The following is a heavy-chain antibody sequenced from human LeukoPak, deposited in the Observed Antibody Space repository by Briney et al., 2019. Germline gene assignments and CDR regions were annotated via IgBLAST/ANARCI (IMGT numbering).Heavy chain of an antibody. CDR1: GFTFSSYA. D-gene: IGHD1-26*01. V-gene: IGHV3-23*01. CDR3: ARDVGPIHFDY. Sequence: PGGSLRLSCVASGFTFSSYAMSWVRQAPGKGLEWVATIDSGGGSTHYADSVKGRFTISRDSSKNTLYLQMNSLRAEDAAVYYSARDVGPIHFDYWGQGTLVTVSS. CDR2: IDSGGGST. J-gene: IGHJ4*02.